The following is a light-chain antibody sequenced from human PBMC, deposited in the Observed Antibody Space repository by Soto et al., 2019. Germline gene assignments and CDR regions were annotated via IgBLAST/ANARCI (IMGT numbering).Light chain of an antibody. CDR1: NSDVGSSVY. J-gene: IGLJ1*01. Sequence: QSVLTQPASVSGSPGQSISFSCAGSNSDVGSSVYVSWYRQHPGKAPQLIIYEVNKRPSGVSNRFSGTKSGNTASLTISGLQAEDEADYYCSSYTSDSSYVFGSGTKVTVL. CDR3: SSYTSDSSYV. CDR2: EVN. V-gene: IGLV2-14*01.